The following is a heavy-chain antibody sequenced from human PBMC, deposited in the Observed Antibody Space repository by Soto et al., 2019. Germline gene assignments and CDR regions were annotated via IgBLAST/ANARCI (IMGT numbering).Heavy chain of an antibody. J-gene: IGHJ6*02. CDR2: IIPIFGTA. D-gene: IGHD3-10*01. V-gene: IGHV1-69*13. CDR3: ARPYGSGTNGMDV. Sequence: SVKVSCKASGGTFSSYAISWVRQAPGQGLEWMGGIIPIFGTANYAQEFQGRVTITADESTSTAYMELSSLRSEDTAVYYCARPYGSGTNGMDVWGQGTTVTVSS. CDR1: GGTFSSYA.